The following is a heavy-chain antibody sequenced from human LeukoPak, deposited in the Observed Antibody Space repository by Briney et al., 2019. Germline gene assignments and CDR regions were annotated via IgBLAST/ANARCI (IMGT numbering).Heavy chain of an antibody. CDR3: ARETGTTRWALDY. V-gene: IGHV3-21*01. D-gene: IGHD1-1*01. J-gene: IGHJ4*02. Sequence: TPGGSLRLSCAASGFTFSSYSMNWVRQAPGKGLEWVSSISSSSSYIYYADSVKGRFTISRDNAKNSLYLQMNSLRAEDTAVYYCARETGTTRWALDYWGQGTLVTVSS. CDR2: ISSSSSYI. CDR1: GFTFSSYS.